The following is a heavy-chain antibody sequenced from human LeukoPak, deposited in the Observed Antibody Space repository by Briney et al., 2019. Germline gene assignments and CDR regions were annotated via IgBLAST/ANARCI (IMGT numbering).Heavy chain of an antibody. V-gene: IGHV3-30*07. J-gene: IGHJ4*02. CDR2: ISYDGSNK. CDR3: ARDPAGTTGTTDY. CDR1: GFTFSSYA. Sequence: PGGSLRLSCAASGFTFSSYAMHWVRQAPGKGLEWVTVISYDGSNKYYADSVKGRFTISRDNSKNTLYLQMNSLRAEDTAVYYCARDPAGTTGTTDYWGQGTLVTVSS. D-gene: IGHD1-1*01.